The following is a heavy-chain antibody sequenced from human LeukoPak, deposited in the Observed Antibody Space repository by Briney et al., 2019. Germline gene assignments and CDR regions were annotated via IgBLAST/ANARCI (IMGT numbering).Heavy chain of an antibody. Sequence: PSETLSLTCTVSGGSISSYYWSWIRQPPGKGLEWIGYFYYSGSTNYNPSLKSRVTISGDTSKNQFSLKLTSVTAADTAVYYCARVQLQYYYYMDVWGKGTTVTVSS. D-gene: IGHD1-1*01. CDR3: ARVQLQYYYYMDV. CDR2: FYYSGST. CDR1: GGSISSYY. V-gene: IGHV4-59*01. J-gene: IGHJ6*03.